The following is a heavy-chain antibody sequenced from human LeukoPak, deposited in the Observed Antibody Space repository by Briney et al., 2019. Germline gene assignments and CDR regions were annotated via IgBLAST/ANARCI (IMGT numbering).Heavy chain of an antibody. CDR2: ISFSSATI. V-gene: IGHV3-48*01. CDR3: ARDTHYYGSGSPAFDL. D-gene: IGHD3-10*01. CDR1: GFTSSSYS. Sequence: GGSLRLSCEASGFTSSSYSMNWVRQAQGKGLEWVSYISFSSATIHYADSVRGRFTISRDNAKNSLYLQLNSLRAEDTALYYCARDTHYYGSGSPAFDLWGRGTMVTVSS. J-gene: IGHJ3*01.